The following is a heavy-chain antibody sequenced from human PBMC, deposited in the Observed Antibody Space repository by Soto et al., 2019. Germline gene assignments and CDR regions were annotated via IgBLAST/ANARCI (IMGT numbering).Heavy chain of an antibody. J-gene: IGHJ4*02. CDR1: GYTFTTYF. CDR3: ARAGLYGDLDY. V-gene: IGHV1-3*01. D-gene: IGHD4-17*01. CDR2: INAGNSNT. Sequence: VKVSCKTSGYTFTTYFMHWVRQAPGQSLEWMGWINAGNSNTKYSQKFQGRVTITRDTSASTAYVDLSSLRSEDTAVYYCARAGLYGDLDYWGQGTLVTVSS.